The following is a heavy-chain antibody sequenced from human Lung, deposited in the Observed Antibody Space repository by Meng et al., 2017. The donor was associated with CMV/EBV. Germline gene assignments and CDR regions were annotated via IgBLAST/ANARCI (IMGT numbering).Heavy chain of an antibody. CDR2: IYSGGSST. D-gene: IGHD2-21*01. CDR1: RFTFSSYA. CDR3: AKPTVYCGGDCYSDFDY. Sequence: GGSXRLXCAASRFTFSSYAMSWVRQAPGKGLEWVSVIYSGGSSTYYADSVKGRFTISRDNSKNTLYLQMNSLRAEDTAVYYCAKPTVYCGGDCYSDFDYWXQGTLVTVSS. V-gene: IGHV3-23*03. J-gene: IGHJ4*02.